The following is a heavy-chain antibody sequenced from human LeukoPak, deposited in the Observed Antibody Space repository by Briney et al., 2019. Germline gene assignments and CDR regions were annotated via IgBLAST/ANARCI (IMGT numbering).Heavy chain of an antibody. CDR1: GYTFTGYY. CDR3: ARERFYSSGNYNNRIDY. V-gene: IGHV1-2*02. J-gene: IGHJ4*02. CDR2: INPNSGGT. D-gene: IGHD3-10*01. Sequence: ASVKVSCKASGYTFTGYYMHWVRQAPGQGLEWMGWINPNSGGTNYAQKFQGRVTMTRDTSISTAYMELSRLRSDDTAVYYCARERFYSSGNYNNRIDYWGQGTLVTVSS.